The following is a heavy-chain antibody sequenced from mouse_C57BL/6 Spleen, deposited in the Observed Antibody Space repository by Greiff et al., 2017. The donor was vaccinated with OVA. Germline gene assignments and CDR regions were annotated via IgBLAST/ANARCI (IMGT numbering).Heavy chain of an antibody. CDR2: IYPGSGNT. Sequence: QVQLQQSGAELVRPGASVKLSCKASGYTFTDYYINWVKQRPGQGLEWIARIYPGSGNTYYNEKFKGKATLTAEKSSSTAYMQLSSLTSEDSAVYFCASSSLYFDYWGQGTTLTVSS. J-gene: IGHJ2*01. CDR3: ASSSLYFDY. D-gene: IGHD1-1*01. CDR1: GYTFTDYY. V-gene: IGHV1-76*01.